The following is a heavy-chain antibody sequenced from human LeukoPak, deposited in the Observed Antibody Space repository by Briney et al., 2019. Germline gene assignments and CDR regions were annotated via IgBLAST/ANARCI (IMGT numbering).Heavy chain of an antibody. V-gene: IGHV3-48*01. CDR2: ISPSATTI. D-gene: IGHD6-6*01. CDR3: AREYSSSSGRSFDY. Sequence: GGSLRLSCAASASTFSGYSMNWVRQAPGKGLEWVSCISPSATTIYYADSVKGRFTISRDNAKNSLYLQMNSLRAEDTAVYYCAREYSSSSGRSFDYWGQGTLVTVSS. J-gene: IGHJ4*02. CDR1: ASTFSGYS.